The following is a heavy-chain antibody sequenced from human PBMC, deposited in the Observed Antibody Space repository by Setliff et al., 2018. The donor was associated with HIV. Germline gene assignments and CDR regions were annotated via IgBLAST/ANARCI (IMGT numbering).Heavy chain of an antibody. CDR2: ISSSGDTI. J-gene: IGHJ3*02. V-gene: IGHV3-48*03. CDR1: GGSISSSSYY. D-gene: IGHD2-15*01. CDR3: ARDGGGYAFDI. Sequence: LSLTCTVSGGSISSSSYYWGWVRQPPGKGLEWISYISSSGDTIYYADSVKGRFTISRDNAKNSLYLQMNSLRAEDTAVYYCARDGGGYAFDIWGQGTMVTVSS.